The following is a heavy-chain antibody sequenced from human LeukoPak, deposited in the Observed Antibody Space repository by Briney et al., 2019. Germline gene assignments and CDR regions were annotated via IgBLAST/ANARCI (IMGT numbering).Heavy chain of an antibody. CDR1: GFSFSMYW. CDR2: INEDGGVN. Sequence: GGSLRLSCAASGFSFSMYWMTWVRQAPGKGLEWVANINEDGGVNYYVDSVKGRFTIPRDNAKNSLYLQMNSLRVEDTAVYYCARDREYTDYLHNWFDPWGQGTLVTVSS. V-gene: IGHV3-7*01. J-gene: IGHJ5*02. CDR3: ARDREYTDYLHNWFDP. D-gene: IGHD4-11*01.